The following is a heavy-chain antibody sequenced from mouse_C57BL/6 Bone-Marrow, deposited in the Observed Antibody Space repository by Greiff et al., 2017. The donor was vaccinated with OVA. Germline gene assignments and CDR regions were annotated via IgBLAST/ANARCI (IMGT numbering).Heavy chain of an antibody. CDR2: IDPENGDT. V-gene: IGHV14-4*01. CDR1: GYNIKDDY. CDR3: TYYCGSDYDNCYFCV. Sequence: VQLQESGAELVRPGASVKLSCTASGYNIKDDYMHWVKQRPEQGLEWIGWIDPENGDTEYASKFQGKATLTADTSYNTAYLQLSSLTSEDTAVYYYTYYCGSDYDNCYFCVCGTGTGVTVTS. D-gene: IGHD1-1*01. J-gene: IGHJ1*03.